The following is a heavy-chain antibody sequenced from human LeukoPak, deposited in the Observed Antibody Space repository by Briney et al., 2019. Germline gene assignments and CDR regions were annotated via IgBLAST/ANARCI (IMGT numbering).Heavy chain of an antibody. J-gene: IGHJ4*02. D-gene: IGHD6-25*01. CDR2: INVAGNT. CDR3: VRGTQIAAGIDY. Sequence: GGSLRLSCAAPGFTFSNYDMHWVRQPTGKGLEWVSTINVAGNTYYADSVKGRFTISRENAKNSLYLQMSSLRAGDTAVYYCVRGTQIAAGIDYWGQGTLVTVSS. V-gene: IGHV3-13*01. CDR1: GFTFSNYD.